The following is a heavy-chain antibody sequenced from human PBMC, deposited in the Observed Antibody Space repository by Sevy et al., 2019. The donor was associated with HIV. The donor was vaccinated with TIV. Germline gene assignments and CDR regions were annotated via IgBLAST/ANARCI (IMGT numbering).Heavy chain of an antibody. V-gene: IGHV3-9*01. D-gene: IGHD3-16*01. CDR3: AKGERPGYYYYGMDV. Sequence: LKISCAASGFTFDDYAMHWVRQAPGKGLEWVSGISWNSGSIGYADSVKGRFTISRDNAKNSLYLQMNSLRAEDTALYYCAKGERPGYYYYGMDVWGQGTTVTVSS. J-gene: IGHJ6*02. CDR1: GFTFDDYA. CDR2: ISWNSGSI.